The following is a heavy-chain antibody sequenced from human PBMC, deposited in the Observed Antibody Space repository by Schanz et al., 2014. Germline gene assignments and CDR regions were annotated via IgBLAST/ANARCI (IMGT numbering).Heavy chain of an antibody. CDR3: ARGTPFLCDY. J-gene: IGHJ4*02. Sequence: EVQLVESGGGFVQPGGSLRLSCAASGFTFSSYSMNWVRQAPGKGLEWVSSISSTSTYLYYADSVKGRFTISRDSARNSLYLQMSSLRAEDTAVYYCARGTPFLCDYWGQGTLVTVSS. CDR1: GFTFSSYS. V-gene: IGHV3-21*01. D-gene: IGHD3-16*01. CDR2: ISSTSTYL.